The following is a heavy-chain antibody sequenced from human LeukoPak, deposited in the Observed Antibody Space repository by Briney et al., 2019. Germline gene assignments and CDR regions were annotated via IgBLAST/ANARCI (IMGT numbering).Heavy chain of an antibody. V-gene: IGHV3-23*01. CDR1: GFTFSSYG. CDR2: ISGSGGST. J-gene: IGHJ6*02. CDR3: AKGVVSGTLYYYGMDV. D-gene: IGHD6-13*01. Sequence: PGGSLRLSCAASGFTFSSYGMSWVRQAPGKGLEWVSAISGSGGSTYYADSVKGRLIISRDNSKNSLSLQMNILTAEDTATYYCAKGVVSGTLYYYGMDVWGQGTTVIVSS.